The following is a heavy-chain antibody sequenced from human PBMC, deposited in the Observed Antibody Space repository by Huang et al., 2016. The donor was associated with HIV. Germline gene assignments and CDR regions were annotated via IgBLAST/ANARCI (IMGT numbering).Heavy chain of an antibody. CDR3: ARQVDGFRSHFDF. CDR1: GYGFSSYW. CDR2: NYPSDSET. J-gene: IGHJ4*02. D-gene: IGHD5-18*01. Sequence: EVLLVQSGAELKEPGESLKISCKASGYGFSSYWIGWVRQKPGKGLEWMGINYPSDSETKYRPAFDGQVTISADKSTRTAYLQWESLKAPDTAIYFCARQVDGFRSHFDFWGQGTLVSVSS. V-gene: IGHV5-51*01.